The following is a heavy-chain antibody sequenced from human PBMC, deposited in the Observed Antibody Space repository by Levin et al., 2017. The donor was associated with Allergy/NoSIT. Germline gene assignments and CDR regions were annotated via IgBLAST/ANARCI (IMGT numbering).Heavy chain of an antibody. CDR1: GYRFTDYW. Sequence: GESLKISCKGSGYRFTDYWIGWVRQMPGKGLEWMGITYPRDSDTRYSPSFQGQVTISADKSINTAYLQWRTLKASDTAMYYCAKRISSYYFFDDWGQGTLVTVSS. V-gene: IGHV5-51*01. CDR2: TYPRDSDT. CDR3: AKRISSYYFFDD. D-gene: IGHD6-13*01. J-gene: IGHJ4*02.